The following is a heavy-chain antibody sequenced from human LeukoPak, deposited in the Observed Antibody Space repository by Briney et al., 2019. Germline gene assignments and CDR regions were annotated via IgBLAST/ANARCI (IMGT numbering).Heavy chain of an antibody. CDR2: ISASGTDT. J-gene: IGHJ4*02. D-gene: IGHD2-15*01. Sequence: GGSLRLSCTASGLSFSNYAMTWVRQAPGKGLEWASVISASGTDTYYADSVKGRFTISRDNSQNTLYLHMNSLRAEDTAVYYCAKDSGGNRNVYFDYWGQGTLVTVSS. CDR1: GLSFSNYA. V-gene: IGHV3-23*01. CDR3: AKDSGGNRNVYFDY.